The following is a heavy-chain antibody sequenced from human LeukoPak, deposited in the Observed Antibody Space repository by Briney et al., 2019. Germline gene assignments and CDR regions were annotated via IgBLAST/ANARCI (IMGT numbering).Heavy chain of an antibody. CDR3: ARDRDDYSNPNWFDP. D-gene: IGHD4-11*01. J-gene: IGHJ5*02. CDR1: GYTFTSYG. V-gene: IGHV1-18*01. CDR2: ISAYNGNT. Sequence: ASVKVPCKASGYTFTSYGISWVRQAPGQGLEWMGWISAYNGNTNYAQKLQGRVTMTTDTSTSTAYMELRSLRSDDTAVYYCARDRDDYSNPNWFDPWGQGTLVTVSS.